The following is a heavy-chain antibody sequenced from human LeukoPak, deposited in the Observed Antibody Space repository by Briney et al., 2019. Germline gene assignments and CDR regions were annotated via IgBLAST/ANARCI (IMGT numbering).Heavy chain of an antibody. J-gene: IGHJ5*02. D-gene: IGHD3-22*01. CDR2: INPNSGGT. CDR1: GYTFTGYY. CDR3: ARARYYDSSS. V-gene: IGHV1-2*02. Sequence: ASVTVSCKASGYTFTGYYMHWVRQAPGHGLEWMGWINPNSGGTNYAQKFQGRVTMTRDTSISTAYMELSRRRPDDTAVYYCARARYYDSSSWGQGTLVTVSS.